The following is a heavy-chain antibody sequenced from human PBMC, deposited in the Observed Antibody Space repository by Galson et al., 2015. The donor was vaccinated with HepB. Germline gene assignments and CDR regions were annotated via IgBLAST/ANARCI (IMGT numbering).Heavy chain of an antibody. CDR2: ISHAGTTE. J-gene: IGHJ4*02. CDR1: GFTFSSYA. CDR3: TYSDHLETDY. D-gene: IGHD4-17*01. Sequence: SLRLSCAASGFTFSSYAMHWVRQAPGKGLEWVVFISHAGTTEDYADSVRGRFSVSRDNSKDTLYLQMNRLRTDDTAVYWCTYSDHLETDYWGQGTLVTVSS. V-gene: IGHV3-30*04.